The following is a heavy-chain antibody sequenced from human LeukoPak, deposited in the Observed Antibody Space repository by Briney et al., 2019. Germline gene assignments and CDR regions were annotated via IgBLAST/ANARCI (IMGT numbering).Heavy chain of an antibody. J-gene: IGHJ4*02. V-gene: IGHV1-2*02. Sequence: ASVKVSCKASGYTFTGYHIHWVRQAPGQGLEWMGWINPNSGVTNYAQKFQGRVTMTRDTSISTAYMELSRLRSDDTAVYYCTRDRGYDYFFDYWGQGTLVTVSS. CDR2: INPNSGVT. CDR3: TRDRGYDYFFDY. D-gene: IGHD5-12*01. CDR1: GYTFTGYH.